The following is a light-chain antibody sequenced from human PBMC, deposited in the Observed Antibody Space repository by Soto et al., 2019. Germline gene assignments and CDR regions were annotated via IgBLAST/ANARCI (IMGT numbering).Light chain of an antibody. CDR2: NNN. V-gene: IGLV1-44*01. Sequence: QSVLTQPPSASGTPGQRVTISCSGSSSNIGTNTVNWYQELPGTAPKLRIYNNNQRPSGVPDRFSGSKSGTSASLAISGLQSEDEAAYYCAAWDDSLNGVLFGGGTKLTVL. CDR3: AAWDDSLNGVL. CDR1: SSNIGTNT. J-gene: IGLJ2*01.